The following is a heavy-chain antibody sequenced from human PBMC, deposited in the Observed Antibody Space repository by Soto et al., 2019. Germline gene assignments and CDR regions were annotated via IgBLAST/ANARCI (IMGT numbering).Heavy chain of an antibody. CDR3: ARLTGYYDSSGYGYFDY. D-gene: IGHD3-22*01. J-gene: IGHJ4*02. CDR2: IYYSGST. Sequence: SETLSLTCTVSGGSISSSSYYWGWIRQPPGKGLEWIGSIYYSGSTYYNPPLKSRVTISVDTSKNQFSLKLSSVTAADTAVYYCARLTGYYDSSGYGYFDYWGQGTLVTVSS. CDR1: GGSISSSSYY. V-gene: IGHV4-39*01.